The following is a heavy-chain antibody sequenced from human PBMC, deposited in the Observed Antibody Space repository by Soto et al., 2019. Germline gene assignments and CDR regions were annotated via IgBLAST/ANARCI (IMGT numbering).Heavy chain of an antibody. CDR3: ASEGASAFDY. V-gene: IGHV3-33*08. CDR2: IWYDGSNK. J-gene: IGHJ4*02. D-gene: IGHD1-26*01. Sequence: PGGSLRLSCAASGFTFSSYAMHWVRQAPGKGLEWVAVIWYDGSNKYYADSVKGRFTISRDNSKNTLYLQMNSLRAEDTAVYYCASEGASAFDYWGQGTLVTVSS. CDR1: GFTFSSYA.